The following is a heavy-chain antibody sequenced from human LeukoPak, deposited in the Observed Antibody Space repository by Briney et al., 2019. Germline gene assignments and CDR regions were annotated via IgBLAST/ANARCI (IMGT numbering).Heavy chain of an antibody. V-gene: IGHV3-21*01. CDR2: IRSSSSYI. D-gene: IGHD6-13*01. CDR1: GFTFSSYS. Sequence: GGSLRLSCAASGFTFSSYSMNWVRQAPGKGLEWVSSIRSSSSYIYYADSVKGRFTISRDNAKNSLYLKMNSLRAEDTAVYYCARDKDAGIAYYAFDIWGQGTMVTVSS. CDR3: ARDKDAGIAYYAFDI. J-gene: IGHJ3*02.